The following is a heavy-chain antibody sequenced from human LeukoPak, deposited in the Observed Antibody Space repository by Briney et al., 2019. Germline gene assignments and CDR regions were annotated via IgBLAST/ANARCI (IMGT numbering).Heavy chain of an antibody. CDR2: VFDGKTT. CDR3: ASGAWATLLHS. CDR1: GESLNYYY. V-gene: IGHV4-34*12. D-gene: IGHD2/OR15-2a*01. J-gene: IGHJ4*02. Sequence: SDTLSLTCAVYGESLNYYYWSWIRQSPEKGLEWIGEVFDGKTTNYNPSLKSRVTISAVTSSNQFSLNLKSVTAADTAVYYCASGAWATLLHSWAQGTLVIVSS.